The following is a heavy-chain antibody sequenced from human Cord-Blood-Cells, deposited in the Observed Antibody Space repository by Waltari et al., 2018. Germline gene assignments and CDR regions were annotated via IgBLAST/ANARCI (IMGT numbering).Heavy chain of an antibody. J-gene: IGHJ4*02. CDR1: GFTFSSHW. CDR3: ARAGDSIAAAGDY. Sequence: EVQLVESGGGLVQPGGSLRLSCAASGFTFSSHWMSWVRQAPGKGLEWVANIKQDGSEKYYVDSVKGRFTISRDNAKNSLYLQMNSLRAEDTAVYYCARAGDSIAAAGDYWGQGTLVTVSS. D-gene: IGHD6-13*01. V-gene: IGHV3-7*05. CDR2: IKQDGSEK.